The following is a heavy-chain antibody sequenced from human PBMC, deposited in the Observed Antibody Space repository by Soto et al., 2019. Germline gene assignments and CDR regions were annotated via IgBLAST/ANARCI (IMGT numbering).Heavy chain of an antibody. CDR1: GDTFSSYI. CDR2: VIPVLTTT. D-gene: IGHD2-21*02. CDR3: ARRRYCGYDCYHKHYYGMDV. Sequence: QVQLVQSGAEVKKPGSSVRVSCRSSGDTFSSYIVNWLRLAPGRGLEWMGRVIPVLTTTDYAQNFRGRVTISADRSTNTVHLDLRSLRSDDTVVYYCARRRYCGYDCYHKHYYGMDVWGQGSLVTVAS. V-gene: IGHV1-69*08. J-gene: IGHJ6*02.